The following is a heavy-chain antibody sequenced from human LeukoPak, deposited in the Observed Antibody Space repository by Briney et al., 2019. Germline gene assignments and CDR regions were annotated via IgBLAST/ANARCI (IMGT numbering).Heavy chain of an antibody. D-gene: IGHD6-6*01. CDR3: ARDSGSSRNSYYYYYMDV. J-gene: IGHJ6*03. CDR1: GGSISSYY. V-gene: IGHV4-59*12. CDR2: IYYSGST. Sequence: PSETLSLTCTVSGGSISSYYWSWIRQLPGKGLEWIGYIYYSGSTYYNPSLKSRVTISVDTSKNQFSLKLSSVTAADTAVYYCARDSGSSRNSYYYYYMDVWGKGTTVTVSS.